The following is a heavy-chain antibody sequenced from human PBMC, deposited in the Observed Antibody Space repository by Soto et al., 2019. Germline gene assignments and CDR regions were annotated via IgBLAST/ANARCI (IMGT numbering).Heavy chain of an antibody. CDR1: GFSLSTGGMG. Sequence: QITLKESGPTLVKPTQTLTLTCTFSGFSLSTGGMGVGWIRQPPGKALEWLALIYWDGDRRSRPALMSRLTIAKDTSDNQLVLTMTDMDPVDTDSYHYVHSRRGGDCLQSYSSHYYCGMHIWGQGTTITVSS. D-gene: IGHD2-21*02. V-gene: IGHV2-5*02. CDR3: VHSRRGGDCLQSYSSHYYCGMHI. J-gene: IGHJ6*02. CDR2: IYWDGDR.